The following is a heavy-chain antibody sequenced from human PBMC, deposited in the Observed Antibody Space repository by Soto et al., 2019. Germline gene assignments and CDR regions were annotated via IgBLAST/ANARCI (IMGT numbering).Heavy chain of an antibody. D-gene: IGHD4-17*01. Sequence: SETLSLTCTVSGGSISSSSYYWGWIRQPPGKGLEWIGSIYYSGSTYYNPSLKSRVTISVDTSKNQFSLKLSAVTAADTAVYYCARLSMTVTTRMNFDYWGQGTLVTVSS. J-gene: IGHJ4*02. V-gene: IGHV4-39*01. CDR3: ARLSMTVTTRMNFDY. CDR1: GGSISSSSYY. CDR2: IYYSGST.